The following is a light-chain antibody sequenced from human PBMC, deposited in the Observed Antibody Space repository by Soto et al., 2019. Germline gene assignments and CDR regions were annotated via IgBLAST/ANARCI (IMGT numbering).Light chain of an antibody. CDR3: SSYTSSSTRV. Sequence: QSALTQPASVSGSPGQSITISCTGTSSDVGGYNYVSLYQQHPGKAPKLMIYEVSNRPSGVSNRFSGSKSGNTASLTISGLQAEDEADYYCSSYTSSSTRVLGGGTKLTVL. CDR1: SSDVGGYNY. J-gene: IGLJ3*02. CDR2: EVS. V-gene: IGLV2-14*01.